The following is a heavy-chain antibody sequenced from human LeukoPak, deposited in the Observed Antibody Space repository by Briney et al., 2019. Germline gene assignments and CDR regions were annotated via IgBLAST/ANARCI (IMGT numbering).Heavy chain of an antibody. CDR2: IHQSGST. CDR3: ARGSRYSYGTFGY. Sequence: SETLSLTCTVSGYFISSGEYWGWIRQPPGKGLEWIGSIHQSGSTYYNPSLKSRVTISVDTSKNQFSLKLSSVTAADTAVYYCARGSRYSYGTFGYWGQGTLVTVSS. V-gene: IGHV4-38-2*02. D-gene: IGHD5-18*01. CDR1: GYFISSGEY. J-gene: IGHJ4*02.